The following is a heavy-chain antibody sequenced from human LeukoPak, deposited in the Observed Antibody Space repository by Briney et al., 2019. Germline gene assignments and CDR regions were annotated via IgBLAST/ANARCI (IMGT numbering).Heavy chain of an antibody. Sequence: PSETLSLTCTVSGGSISSYHWSWMRQPAGKGLEWIGRIYTSGCTNYSPSLKSRVTMSLDTSKNQFSLKLSSVTAAATAVYYCARVLRPGSRAYSNPGAYHDYYYYMDVWGKGTTVTVSS. CDR1: GGSISSYH. CDR2: IYTSGCT. V-gene: IGHV4-4*07. CDR3: ARVLRPGSRAYSNPGAYHDYYYYMDV. J-gene: IGHJ6*03. D-gene: IGHD4-11*01.